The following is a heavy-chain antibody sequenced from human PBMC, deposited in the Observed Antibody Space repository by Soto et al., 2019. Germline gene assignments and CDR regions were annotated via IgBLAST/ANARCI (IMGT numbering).Heavy chain of an antibody. CDR3: ARGSRYCSSTSCVNWFDP. CDR1: GGSFSGYY. Sequence: QVQLQQWGAGLLKPSETLSLTCAVYGGSFSGYYWSWIRQPPGKGLGGIGEINHSGSTNYNPSLKSRVTISVDTSKNQFSLKLSSVTAADTAVYYCARGSRYCSSTSCVNWFDPWGQGTLVTVSS. V-gene: IGHV4-34*01. CDR2: INHSGST. D-gene: IGHD2-2*01. J-gene: IGHJ5*02.